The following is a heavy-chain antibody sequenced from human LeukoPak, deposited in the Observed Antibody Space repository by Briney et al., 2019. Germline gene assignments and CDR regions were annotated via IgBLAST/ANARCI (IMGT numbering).Heavy chain of an antibody. Sequence: SQTLSLTCTVSGGSISSGDYYWSWIRQPPGKGLEWIGYIYYSGSAYYNPSLKSRVTISVDTSKNQFSLKLSSVTAADTAVYYCARELARFHGSASDYWGQGALVTVSS. D-gene: IGHD2-2*03. CDR3: ARELARFHGSASDY. V-gene: IGHV4-30-4*01. J-gene: IGHJ4*02. CDR2: IYYSGSA. CDR1: GGSISSGDYY.